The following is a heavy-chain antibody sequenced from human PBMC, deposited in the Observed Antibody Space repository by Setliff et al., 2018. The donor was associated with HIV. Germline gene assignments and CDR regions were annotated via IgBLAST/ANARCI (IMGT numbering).Heavy chain of an antibody. D-gene: IGHD3-22*01. CDR3: ARVPSARYYDSSGYYRY. CDR1: GGTLSSYA. V-gene: IGHV1-69*05. CDR2: IIPIFGTA. Sequence: SVKVSCKASGGTLSSYAISWVRQAPGQGLEWMGGIIPIFGTANYAQKFQGRVTITTDESTSTAYMELSSLRSEDTAVYYCARVPSARYYDSSGYYRYWGQGTLVTVSS. J-gene: IGHJ4*02.